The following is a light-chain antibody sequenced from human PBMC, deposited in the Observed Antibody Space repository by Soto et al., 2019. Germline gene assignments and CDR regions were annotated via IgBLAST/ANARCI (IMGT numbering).Light chain of an antibody. J-gene: IGKJ1*01. V-gene: IGKV3-11*01. CDR3: QQRSNWPPWT. CDR1: QSVSSN. Sequence: EIVLTQSPATLSLSPGERATLSFRASQSVSSNLAWYQQKPGQAPRLLISDASNRATGIPARFSGSGSGTDFTLTISSLEPEDFAVYYCQQRSNWPPWTFGQGTKVDIK. CDR2: DAS.